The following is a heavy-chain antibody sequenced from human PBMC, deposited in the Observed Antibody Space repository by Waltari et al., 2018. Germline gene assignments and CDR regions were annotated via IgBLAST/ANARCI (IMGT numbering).Heavy chain of an antibody. J-gene: IGHJ6*02. Sequence: QVQLVQSGAEVKKPGASVKVSCKASGYTFTGYYMHWVRQAPGQGLEWMGWINPNSGGTNHARKLKGRVTMTRDRSISTAYMELSRLRSDDTAVYYCARSLPRIAAAGMPLRVGMDVWGQGTTVTVSS. V-gene: IGHV1-2*02. CDR2: INPNSGGT. CDR3: ARSLPRIAAAGMPLRVGMDV. CDR1: GYTFTGYY. D-gene: IGHD6-13*01.